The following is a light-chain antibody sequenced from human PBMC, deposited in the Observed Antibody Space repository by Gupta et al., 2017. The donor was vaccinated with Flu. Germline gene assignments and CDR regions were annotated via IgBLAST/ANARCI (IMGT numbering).Light chain of an antibody. Sequence: DVQMTQSPSTLSASVGDRVTMTCRASQSISTWLAWYQQKPGKAPRLLIYKASTLESGVPSRFRGSGSGTEFTLTISGLQPDDFATYYCQQYNGHSRALGQGTKLEI. J-gene: IGKJ1*01. CDR1: QSISTW. V-gene: IGKV1-5*03. CDR3: QQYNGHSRA. CDR2: KAS.